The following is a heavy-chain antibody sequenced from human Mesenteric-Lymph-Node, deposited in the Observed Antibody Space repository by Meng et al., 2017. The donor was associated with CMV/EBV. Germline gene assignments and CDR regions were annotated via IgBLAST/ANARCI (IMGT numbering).Heavy chain of an antibody. Sequence: GESLKISCKGSGYNFNTYWIGWVRQMPGKGLEWMGIIYPGDSDTRYSPSFQGQVTISADKSISTANLQWSSLKASDTAMYYCARRCSTTSCYGYFGLGMDVWGQGTTVTVSS. CDR3: ARRCSTTSCYGYFGLGMDV. D-gene: IGHD2-2*01. CDR2: IYPGDSDT. CDR1: GYNFNTYW. J-gene: IGHJ6*02. V-gene: IGHV5-51*01.